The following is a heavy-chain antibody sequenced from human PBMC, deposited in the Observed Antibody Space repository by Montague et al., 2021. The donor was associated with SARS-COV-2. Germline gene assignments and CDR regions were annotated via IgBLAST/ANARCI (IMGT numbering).Heavy chain of an antibody. CDR2: IFRSGDS. J-gene: IGHJ4*02. D-gene: IGHD3-22*01. CDR1: GDSISNSNW. Sequence: SETLSLTCTVSGDSISNSNWWTWVRQSPGRGLEWIGEIFRSGDSNYNPSLKSRVTMSVDMSRNQFSLSLSNVTAADTAIYHCVRGGTMTVVVFDYWGQGTLVTVSS. CDR3: VRGGTMTVVVFDY. V-gene: IGHV4-4*02.